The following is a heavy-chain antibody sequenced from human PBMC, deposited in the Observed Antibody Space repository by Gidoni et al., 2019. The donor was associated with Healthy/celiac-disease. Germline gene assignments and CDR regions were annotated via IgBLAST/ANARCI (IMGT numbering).Heavy chain of an antibody. CDR3: ARDKFLDYGDYWSAFDI. D-gene: IGHD4-17*01. CDR2: ISYDGSNK. CDR1: GFTFSSYA. V-gene: IGHV3-30-3*01. J-gene: IGHJ3*02. Sequence: QVQLVESGGGVVQPGRSLRLSCAASGFTFSSYAMHWVRQAPGKGLEWVAVISYDGSNKYYADSVKGRFTISGDNSKNTLYLQMNSLRAEDTAVYYCARDKFLDYGDYWSAFDIWGQGTMVTVSS.